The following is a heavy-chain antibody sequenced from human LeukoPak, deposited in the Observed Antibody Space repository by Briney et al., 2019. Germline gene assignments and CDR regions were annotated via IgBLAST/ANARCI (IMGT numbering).Heavy chain of an antibody. J-gene: IGHJ3*02. CDR3: AKDRYGSGSYSLDAFGI. D-gene: IGHD3-10*01. CDR1: GFTFSSYA. Sequence: PGGSLRLSCAASGFTFSSYAMSWVRRAPGKGLEWVSAISGSGGSTYYADSVKGRFTISRDNSKNTLYLQMNSLRAEDTAVYYCAKDRYGSGSYSLDAFGIWGQGTMVTVSS. CDR2: ISGSGGST. V-gene: IGHV3-23*01.